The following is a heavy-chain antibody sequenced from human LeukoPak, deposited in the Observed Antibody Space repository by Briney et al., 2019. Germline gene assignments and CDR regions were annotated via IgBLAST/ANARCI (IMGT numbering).Heavy chain of an antibody. V-gene: IGHV4-59*08. CDR2: IYSSGDS. D-gene: IGHD1/OR15-1a*01. J-gene: IGHJ3*01. CDR3: ARQPSGTEAFDL. CDR1: FGSINSYY. Sequence: SETLSLTCAVSFGSINSYYWSCIRQPPGQGLEWIAYIYSSGDSNYNPSFKSRVTISVDTSKNQFSLKLTSVAAADTAIYYCARQPSGTEAFDLWCGGTMVIVSS.